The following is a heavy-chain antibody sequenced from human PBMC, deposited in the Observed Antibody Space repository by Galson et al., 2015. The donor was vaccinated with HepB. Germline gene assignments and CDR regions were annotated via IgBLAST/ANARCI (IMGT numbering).Heavy chain of an antibody. CDR2: IDPSDSYT. Sequence: QSGAEVKKPGESLRISCKGSGYSFTSYWISWVRQMPGKGLEWMGRIDPSDSYTNYSPSFQGHVTISADKSISTAYLQWSSLKASDTAMYYCARELGCSGGSCYSGHWFDPWGQGTLVTVSS. CDR3: ARELGCSGGSCYSGHWFDP. V-gene: IGHV5-10-1*01. CDR1: GYSFTSYW. J-gene: IGHJ5*02. D-gene: IGHD2-15*01.